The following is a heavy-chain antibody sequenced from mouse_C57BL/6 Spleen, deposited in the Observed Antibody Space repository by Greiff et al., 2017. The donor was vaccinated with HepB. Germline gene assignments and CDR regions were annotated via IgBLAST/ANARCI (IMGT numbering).Heavy chain of an antibody. CDR2: IRNKANNHAT. V-gene: IGHV6-6*01. D-gene: IGHD1-1*01. J-gene: IGHJ3*01. Sequence: EVQRVESGGGLVQPGGSMKLSCAASGFTFSDAWMDWVRQSPEKGLEWVAEIRNKANNHATYYAESVKGRFTISRDDSKSSVYLQMNSLRAEDTGIYYCTRLTTVVAFAYWGQGTLVTVSA. CDR1: GFTFSDAW. CDR3: TRLTTVVAFAY.